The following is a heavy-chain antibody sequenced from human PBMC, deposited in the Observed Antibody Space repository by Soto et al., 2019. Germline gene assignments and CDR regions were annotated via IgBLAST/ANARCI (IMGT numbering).Heavy chain of an antibody. CDR3: ARGGMGRLAAAGKSQAFFDY. Sequence: QVQLQQWGAGLLKPSETLSLTCAVYGGSFSGYYWSWIRQPPGKGLEWIGEINHSGSTNYNPSLKSRVTISVDTSKNQFSLKLSSVTAADTAVYYCARGGMGRLAAAGKSQAFFDYWGQGTLVTVSS. CDR1: GGSFSGYY. D-gene: IGHD6-13*01. CDR2: INHSGST. J-gene: IGHJ4*02. V-gene: IGHV4-34*01.